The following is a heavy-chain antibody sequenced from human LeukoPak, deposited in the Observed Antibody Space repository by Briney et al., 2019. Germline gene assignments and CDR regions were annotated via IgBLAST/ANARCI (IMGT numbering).Heavy chain of an antibody. Sequence: PSETLSLTCTVSGGSISSSSYDWGWIRQPPGKGLEWIGSIYYSGSTYYNPSLKSRVTISVDTSKNQFSLKLSSVTAADTAVYYCARQRTDDSSGSLDYWGQGTLVTVSS. J-gene: IGHJ4*02. CDR3: ARQRTDDSSGSLDY. CDR1: GGSISSSSYD. CDR2: IYYSGST. V-gene: IGHV4-39*01. D-gene: IGHD3-22*01.